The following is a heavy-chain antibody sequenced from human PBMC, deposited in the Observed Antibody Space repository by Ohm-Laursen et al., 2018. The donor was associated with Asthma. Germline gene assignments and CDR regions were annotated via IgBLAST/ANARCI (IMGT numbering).Heavy chain of an antibody. D-gene: IGHD3-9*01. V-gene: IGHV3-9*01. CDR2: ISWNSGSI. CDR3: ARDSGRNYDILTELDV. CDR1: GFTFDDYA. J-gene: IGHJ6*02. Sequence: SLRLSCAASGFTFDDYAMHWVRQAPGKGLEWVSGISWNSGSIGYADSVKGRFTISRDNAKNSLYLQMNSLRAEDTAVYYCARDSGRNYDILTELDVWGQGTTVTVSS.